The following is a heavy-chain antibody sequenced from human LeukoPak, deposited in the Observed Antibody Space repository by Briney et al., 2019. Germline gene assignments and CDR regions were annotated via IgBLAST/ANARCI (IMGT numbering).Heavy chain of an antibody. D-gene: IGHD5-18*01. CDR2: IKSKTDGGTT. J-gene: IGHJ3*02. V-gene: IGHV3-15*05. CDR3: ARPQNPEIYGYGGFDI. Sequence: GGSLRLSCAASGFTFSYAWMSWVRQAPGKGLEWVGRIKSKTDGGTTDYAAPVKGRFTISRDDSKNTLYLQMNSLRAEDTAVYYCARPQNPEIYGYGGFDIWAKGQWSPSLQ. CDR1: GFTFSYAW.